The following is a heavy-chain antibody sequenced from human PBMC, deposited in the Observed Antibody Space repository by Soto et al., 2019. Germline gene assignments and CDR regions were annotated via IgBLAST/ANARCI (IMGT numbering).Heavy chain of an antibody. V-gene: IGHV1-69*06. CDR2: IIPIFGTP. Sequence: QVQLVQSGAEVKKSGSSVKVSCKASGGTFSTYTSSWVRQAPGQGLEWMGRIIPIFGTPYYAQKFQGRVTITADKSTSTVYMELSSLGSDDTAVYFCARDLECRGYCLDKPTWFGPWGQGTLVTVSS. CDR1: GGTFSTYT. CDR3: ARDLECRGYCLDKPTWFGP. J-gene: IGHJ5*02. D-gene: IGHD2-15*01.